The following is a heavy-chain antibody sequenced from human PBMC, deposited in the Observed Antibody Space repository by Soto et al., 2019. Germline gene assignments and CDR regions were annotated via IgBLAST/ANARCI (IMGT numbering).Heavy chain of an antibody. CDR1: GFAFSDYW. CDR2: ISGDMSST. D-gene: IGHD1-1*01. V-gene: IGHV3-74*01. J-gene: IGHJ4*02. Sequence: GGSLRLSCAASGFAFSDYWMHWVRQVPGKGLVWVSRISGDMSSTNYADSVKGRFTISRDNAKNTLYVLMNSLRAEDTAVYYCARGIGYSAQDYWGQGTPVTVSS. CDR3: ARGIGYSAQDY.